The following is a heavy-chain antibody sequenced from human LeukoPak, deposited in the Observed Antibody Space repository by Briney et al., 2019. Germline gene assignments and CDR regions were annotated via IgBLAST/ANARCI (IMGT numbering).Heavy chain of an antibody. V-gene: IGHV4-59*01. Sequence: SETLSLTCTVSGGSISSYYWSWIRQPPGKGLEWIGYIYYSGSTNYNPSLKSRVTISVDTSKNQFSLKLSSVTAADTAVYYCAREVVNVVAFDIWGQGTMVTVSS. J-gene: IGHJ3*02. CDR3: AREVVNVVAFDI. D-gene: IGHD4-23*01. CDR1: GGSISSYY. CDR2: IYYSGST.